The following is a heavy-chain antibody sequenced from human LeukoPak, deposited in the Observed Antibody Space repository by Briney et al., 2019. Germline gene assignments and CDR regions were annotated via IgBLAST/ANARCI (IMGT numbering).Heavy chain of an antibody. D-gene: IGHD1-26*01. Sequence: SETLSLTCTVSGDSISTSSYYWGWIRQPPGKGLEWIGSVYFSGSTYYNPSLKSRVTISVDTSKNQLSLKLSSVTAADTAVYYCAAIVEPTTLYYFNYWGQGTLVTVS. CDR3: AAIVEPTTLYYFNY. V-gene: IGHV4-39*01. J-gene: IGHJ4*02. CDR1: GDSISTSSYY. CDR2: VYFSGST.